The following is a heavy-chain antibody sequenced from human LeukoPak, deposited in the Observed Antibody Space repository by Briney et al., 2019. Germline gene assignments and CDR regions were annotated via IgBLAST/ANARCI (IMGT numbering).Heavy chain of an antibody. D-gene: IGHD2-2*01. CDR3: ARDLGVPAVPDGAFDI. V-gene: IGHV4-30-4*01. Sequence: PSQTLSLTCTVSGGSISSGDYYWSWIRQPPGKGLEWIGYIYYSGSTYYNPSLKSRVTISVDTSKNQFSLKLSSVTAADTAVYYCARDLGVPAVPDGAFDIWGQGTMVTVSS. J-gene: IGHJ3*02. CDR1: GGSISSGDYY. CDR2: IYYSGST.